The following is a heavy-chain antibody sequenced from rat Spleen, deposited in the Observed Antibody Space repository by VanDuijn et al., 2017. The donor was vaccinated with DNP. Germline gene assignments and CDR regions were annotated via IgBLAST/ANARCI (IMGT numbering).Heavy chain of an antibody. CDR1: GFTFSNYG. V-gene: IGHV5S13*01. CDR2: ITSSGGST. Sequence: EVQLVESGGGLVQPGRSLKLSCAASGFTFSNYGMAWVRQAPTKGLEWVASITSSGGSTYYPDSVKGRFTISRDNAKNTLYLQMNSLRSEDTATYYCARDGGVDAWGQGTSVTVSS. CDR3: ARDGGVDA. J-gene: IGHJ4*01. D-gene: IGHD1-12*02.